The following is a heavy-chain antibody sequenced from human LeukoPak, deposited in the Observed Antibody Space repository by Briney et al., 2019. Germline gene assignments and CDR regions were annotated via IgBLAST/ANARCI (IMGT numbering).Heavy chain of an antibody. J-gene: IGHJ6*02. V-gene: IGHV4-34*01. Sequence: SETLSLTCAVYGGSFSGYYWRWSWIRQPPGKGLEWIGEINHSGSTNYNPSLESRVTISLDTSKNQFSLRLSSVTAADTAVYYCARGGHEETTFRDYYYGLDVWGQGTTVTVSS. CDR3: ARGGHEETTFRDYYYGLDV. CDR1: GGSFSGYY. CDR2: INHSGST. D-gene: IGHD4-11*01.